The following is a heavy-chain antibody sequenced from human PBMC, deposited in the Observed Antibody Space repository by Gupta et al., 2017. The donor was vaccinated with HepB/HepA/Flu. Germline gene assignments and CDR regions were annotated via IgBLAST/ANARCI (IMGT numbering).Heavy chain of an antibody. CDR3: ARHARVAGTGPLDY. V-gene: IGHV5-51*01. CDR1: GYNFTSYW. Sequence: EVQLVQSGAEVINPGESLKISCKPSGYNFTSYWIGWVRQMPGKGLELMGIIYPGDSDTSYSPSFQGQVTISADKSISTAYLQWSSLRASDTAMYYCARHARVAGTGPLDYWGQGTLVTVSS. CDR2: IYPGDSDT. D-gene: IGHD6-19*01. J-gene: IGHJ4*02.